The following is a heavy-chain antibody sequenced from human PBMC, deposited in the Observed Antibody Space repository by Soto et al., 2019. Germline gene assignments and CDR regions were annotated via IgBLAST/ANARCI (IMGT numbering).Heavy chain of an antibody. D-gene: IGHD3-22*01. Sequence: LSLTCAVSGYSISSGYYLGWIRQPPGKGLEWIGSIYHSGSTYYNPSLKSRVTISVDTSKNQFSLKLSSVTAADTAVYYCARGYDSSGYPGYWGQGTLVTVS. V-gene: IGHV4-38-2*01. CDR1: GYSISSGYY. CDR2: IYHSGST. J-gene: IGHJ4*02. CDR3: ARGYDSSGYPGY.